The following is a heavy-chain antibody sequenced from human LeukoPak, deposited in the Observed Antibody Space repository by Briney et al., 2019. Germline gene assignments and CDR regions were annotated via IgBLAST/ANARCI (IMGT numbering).Heavy chain of an antibody. CDR3: ARVVAYDFWSGYSPPVYYFDY. CDR1: GGSISSGDYY. D-gene: IGHD3-3*01. CDR2: IYYSGST. J-gene: IGHJ4*02. V-gene: IGHV4-30-4*01. Sequence: SQTLSLTCTVSGGSISSGDYYWSWIRQPPGKGLEWIGYIYYSGSTYYNPSLKSRVTISVDTSKSQFSLKLSSVTAADTAVYYCARVVAYDFWSGYSPPVYYFDYWGQGTLVTVSS.